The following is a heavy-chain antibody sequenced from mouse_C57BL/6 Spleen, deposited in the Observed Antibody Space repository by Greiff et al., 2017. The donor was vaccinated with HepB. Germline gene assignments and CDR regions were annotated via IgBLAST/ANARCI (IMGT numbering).Heavy chain of an antibody. V-gene: IGHV1-80*01. D-gene: IGHD2-5*01. CDR1: GYAFSSYW. CDR3: ARGDYYSNYGAMDY. Sequence: VQLQQSGAELVKPGASVKISCKASGYAFSSYWMNWVKQRPGKGLEWIGQIYPGDGDTNYNGTFKGKATLTADKSSSTAYMQLSSLTSEDSAVYFCARGDYYSNYGAMDYWGQGTSVTVAS. J-gene: IGHJ4*01. CDR2: IYPGDGDT.